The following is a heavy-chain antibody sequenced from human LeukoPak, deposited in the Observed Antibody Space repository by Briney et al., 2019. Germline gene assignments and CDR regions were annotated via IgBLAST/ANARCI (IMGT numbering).Heavy chain of an antibody. CDR3: ASGPKTYYDFWSGYPPVGWFDP. CDR2: IYYSGST. J-gene: IGHJ5*02. V-gene: IGHV4-59*08. Sequence: SETLSLTCTVSGGSISSYYWSWIRQPPGKGLEWIGYIYYSGSTNYNPSLKSRVTISVDTSKNQFSLKLSSVTAADTAVYYCASGPKTYYDFWSGYPPVGWFDPWGQGTLVTVSS. CDR1: GGSISSYY. D-gene: IGHD3-3*01.